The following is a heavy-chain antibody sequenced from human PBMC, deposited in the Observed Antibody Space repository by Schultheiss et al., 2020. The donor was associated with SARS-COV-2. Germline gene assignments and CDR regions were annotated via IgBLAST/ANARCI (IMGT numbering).Heavy chain of an antibody. V-gene: IGHV1-69*04. Sequence: SVKVSCKVSGYTLTELSMHWVRQAPGQGLEWMGRIIPILGIANYEQKFQGRVTITADKSTSTAYMELSSLRSEDTAVYYCARVDPPSGYSSEKGWFDPWGQGTLVTVSS. CDR1: GYTLTELS. CDR2: IIPILGIA. D-gene: IGHD6-19*01. J-gene: IGHJ5*02. CDR3: ARVDPPSGYSSEKGWFDP.